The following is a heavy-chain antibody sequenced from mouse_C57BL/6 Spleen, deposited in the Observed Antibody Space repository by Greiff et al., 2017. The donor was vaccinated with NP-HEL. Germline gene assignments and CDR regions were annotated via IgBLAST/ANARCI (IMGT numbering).Heavy chain of an antibody. CDR1: GFTFSDYY. D-gene: IGHD4-1*01. V-gene: IGHV5-16*01. J-gene: IGHJ2*01. CDR3: ARVLTGTKGVFDY. Sequence: EVKVVESEGGLVQPGSSMKLSCTASGFTFSDYYMAWVRQVPEKGLEWVANINYDGSRTNYLVPLKGRFIISRDNAKNILYLQMSSLKSEDTATYYCARVLTGTKGVFDYWGQGTTLTVSS. CDR2: INYDGSRT.